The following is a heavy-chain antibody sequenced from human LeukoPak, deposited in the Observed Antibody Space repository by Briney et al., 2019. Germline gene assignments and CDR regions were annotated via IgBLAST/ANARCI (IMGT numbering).Heavy chain of an antibody. CDR1: GFTFSTYA. Sequence: PGGSLRLSCAASGFTFSTYAMTWVRQAPGKGLEWVSGISTSGDRTYYADSVKGRFTISRDNSKNTLYLQMNSLRAEDTAVYYCARATYYYDSSGYKLYYFDYWGQGTLVTVSS. D-gene: IGHD3-22*01. V-gene: IGHV3-23*01. CDR3: ARATYYYDSSGYKLYYFDY. J-gene: IGHJ4*02. CDR2: ISTSGDRT.